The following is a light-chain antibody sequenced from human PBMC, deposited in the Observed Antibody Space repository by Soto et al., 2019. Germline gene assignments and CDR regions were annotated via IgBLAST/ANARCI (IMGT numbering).Light chain of an antibody. CDR2: DVS. CDR3: SSYTTSNARQIV. V-gene: IGLV2-14*03. Sequence: QSLLTQPAPVSGSSGQSITSSCTGASSDVVGYNYVSWYQHHPGKAPKLMIYDVSNRPSGVSNRFSGSKSGNTASLTISGLQPEDEADYYCSSYTTSNARQIVFGTGTKVTVL. J-gene: IGLJ1*01. CDR1: SSDVVGYNY.